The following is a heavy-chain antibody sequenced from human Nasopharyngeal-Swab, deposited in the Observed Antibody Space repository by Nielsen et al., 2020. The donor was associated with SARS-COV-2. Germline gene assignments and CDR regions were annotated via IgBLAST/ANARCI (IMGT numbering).Heavy chain of an antibody. Sequence: SVKVSCKASGGTFSSYAISWVRQAPGQGLEWMGGIIPIFGTANYAQKFQGRVTITADESTSTAYMELSSLRSEDTAVYYCARAGRITIFGVVIIDAFDIWGRGTMVTVSS. CDR2: IIPIFGTA. CDR1: GGTFSSYA. D-gene: IGHD3-3*01. CDR3: ARAGRITIFGVVIIDAFDI. J-gene: IGHJ3*02. V-gene: IGHV1-69*13.